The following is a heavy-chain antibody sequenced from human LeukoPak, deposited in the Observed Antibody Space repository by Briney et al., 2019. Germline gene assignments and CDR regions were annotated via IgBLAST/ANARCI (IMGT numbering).Heavy chain of an antibody. CDR3: ARGEPTYYYDSSGYSYFDL. Sequence: PSETLSLTCTVSGGSISSYYWSWIRQPPGKGLEWIGYIYYSGSTNYNPSLKSRVTISVDTSKNQFSLKLSSVTAADTAVYYCARGEPTYYYDSSGYSYFDLWGRGTLVTVSS. J-gene: IGHJ2*01. V-gene: IGHV4-59*01. CDR1: GGSISSYY. CDR2: IYYSGST. D-gene: IGHD3-22*01.